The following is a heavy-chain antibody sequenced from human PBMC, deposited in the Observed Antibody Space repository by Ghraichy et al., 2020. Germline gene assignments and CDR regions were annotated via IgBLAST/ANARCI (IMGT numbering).Heavy chain of an antibody. D-gene: IGHD5-18*01. V-gene: IGHV4-59*01. CDR1: GGSISSYY. J-gene: IGHJ4*02. Sequence: SETLSLTCTVSGGSISSYYWSWIRQPPGKGLEWIGYIYYSGSTNYNPSLKSRVTISVDTSKNQFSLKLSSVTAADTAVYYCASSPNKAMGWGYFDYWGQGTLVTVSS. CDR2: IYYSGST. CDR3: ASSPNKAMGWGYFDY.